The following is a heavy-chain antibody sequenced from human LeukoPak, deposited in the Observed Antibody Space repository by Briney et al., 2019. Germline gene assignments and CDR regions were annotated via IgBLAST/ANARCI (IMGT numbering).Heavy chain of an antibody. CDR1: GFTFGDYA. V-gene: IGHV3-49*04. J-gene: IGHJ4*02. D-gene: IGHD1-7*01. CDR2: IRGKAYGVTT. CDR3: TRDNGYYSY. Sequence: GGSLRLSCTASGFTFGDYAMSWVRQAPGKGLEWVGFIRGKAYGVTTESAASVKGRFTISRDDSKGIAYLQMNGLKTEDTAVYYCTRDNGYYSYWGPGTLVTVSS.